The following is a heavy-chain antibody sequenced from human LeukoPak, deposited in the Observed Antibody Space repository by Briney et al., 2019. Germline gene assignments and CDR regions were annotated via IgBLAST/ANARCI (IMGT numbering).Heavy chain of an antibody. D-gene: IGHD5-18*01. CDR3: ARDGYSFGHDFDY. Sequence: GGSLRLSCAASGFTFSSYWMHWVRHTPGKGLVWVSRIKGDGSSTSYADSVKGRFTISRDNAKNTLYLQMTSLRAEDTAVYYCARDGYSFGHDFDYWGQGTLVTVSS. CDR2: IKGDGSST. V-gene: IGHV3-74*01. J-gene: IGHJ4*02. CDR1: GFTFSSYW.